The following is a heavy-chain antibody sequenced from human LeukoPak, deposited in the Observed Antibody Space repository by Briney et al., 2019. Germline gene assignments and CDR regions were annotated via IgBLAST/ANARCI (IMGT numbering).Heavy chain of an antibody. J-gene: IGHJ6*03. CDR1: GYTFTSYG. D-gene: IGHD2-2*01. CDR2: ISAYNGNT. Sequence: ASVKVSCKASGYTFTSYGISWVRQAPGQGLEWMGWISAYNGNTNYAQKLQGRVTMTTDTSTSTAYMELRSLRSDDTAVYYCARRVVPAAMFRYYYYYYMDVWGKGTTVTVSS. CDR3: ARRVVPAAMFRYYYYYYMDV. V-gene: IGHV1-18*01.